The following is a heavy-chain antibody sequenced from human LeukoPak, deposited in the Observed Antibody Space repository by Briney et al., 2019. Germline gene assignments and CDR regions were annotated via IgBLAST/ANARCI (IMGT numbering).Heavy chain of an antibody. V-gene: IGHV1-69*01. Sequence: SVKVSCKTSGGTFSSYAISWVRQAPGQGLEWMGGIIPIFGTANYAQKFQGRVTITADESTSTAYMELSSLRSEDTAVYYCARAMGSSVVVSLPVDYWGQGTLVTVSS. CDR2: IIPIFGTA. CDR3: ARAMGSSVVVSLPVDY. J-gene: IGHJ4*02. CDR1: GGTFSSYA. D-gene: IGHD3-22*01.